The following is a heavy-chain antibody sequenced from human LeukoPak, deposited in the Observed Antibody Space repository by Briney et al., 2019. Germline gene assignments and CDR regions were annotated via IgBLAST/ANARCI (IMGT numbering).Heavy chain of an antibody. Sequence: ASVKVSCKASGYTFTGYYMHWVRQAPGQGLEWMGWINPNSGGTNYAQKFQGRVTMTRDMSISTAYMELSSLRSEDTAVYYCARGGLLNPLPLFPLDYWGQGTLVTVSS. CDR3: ARGGLLNPLPLFPLDY. CDR1: GYTFTGYY. J-gene: IGHJ4*02. V-gene: IGHV1-2*02. D-gene: IGHD1-26*01. CDR2: INPNSGGT.